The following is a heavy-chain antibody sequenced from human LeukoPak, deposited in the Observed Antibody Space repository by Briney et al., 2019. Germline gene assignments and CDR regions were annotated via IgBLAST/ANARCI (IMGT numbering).Heavy chain of an antibody. D-gene: IGHD3-22*01. Sequence: SGTLSLTCTVSGGSISSYYWSWIRQPPGKGLEWVGYIYYSGSTNYNPSLTSGVTISVDTSRNQFSLKLSSVTAADTAVYYSARYGVNPYYYDSSGYYYPVNYYYYYMDVWGKGTTVTVSS. CDR2: IYYSGST. CDR1: GGSISSYY. V-gene: IGHV4-59*01. J-gene: IGHJ6*03. CDR3: ARYGVNPYYYDSSGYYYPVNYYYYYMDV.